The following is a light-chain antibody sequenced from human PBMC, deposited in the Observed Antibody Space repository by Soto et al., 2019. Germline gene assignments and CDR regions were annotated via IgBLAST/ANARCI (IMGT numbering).Light chain of an antibody. CDR2: DVN. V-gene: IGLV2-14*01. Sequence: QSVLTQPASVSGSPGQSITISCTGTTSDIGTYDYVSWYQQHPGKAPKLMIFDVNNQPSGVSNRFPGSKSGNTASLTISGLQAEDEADYYCSSFTSSSTPVVFGGGTKVTVL. CDR1: TSDIGTYDY. J-gene: IGLJ2*01. CDR3: SSFTSSSTPVV.